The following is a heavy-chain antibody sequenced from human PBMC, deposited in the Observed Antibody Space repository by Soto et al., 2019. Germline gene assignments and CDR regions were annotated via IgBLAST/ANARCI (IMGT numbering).Heavy chain of an antibody. CDR1: GGSFSGYY. V-gene: IGHV4-34*01. Sequence: SETLSLTCAVYGGSFSGYYWSWIRQPPGKGLEWIGEINHSGSTNYNPSLKSRVTISVDTSKNQFSLKLSSVTAADTAVYYCARGGERGIAAATWGQGTLVTVSS. CDR3: ARGGERGIAAAT. CDR2: INHSGST. D-gene: IGHD6-13*01. J-gene: IGHJ5*02.